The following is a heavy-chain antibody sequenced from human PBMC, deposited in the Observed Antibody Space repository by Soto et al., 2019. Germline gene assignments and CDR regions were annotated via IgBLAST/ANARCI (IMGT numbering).Heavy chain of an antibody. V-gene: IGHV4-30-2*01. CDR3: ARDQLEGNWFDP. CDR2: IYHSGST. D-gene: IGHD1-1*01. J-gene: IGHJ5*02. Sequence: QLQLQESGSGLVRPSQTLSLTCAVSGGSISSGGYSWNWIRQPPGKGLEWIGYIYHSGSTLYNPSPKSRVTISVDKAKNQFALKLTSVTAADTAVYYCARDQLEGNWFDPSGQGALVTVSS. CDR1: GGSISSGGYS.